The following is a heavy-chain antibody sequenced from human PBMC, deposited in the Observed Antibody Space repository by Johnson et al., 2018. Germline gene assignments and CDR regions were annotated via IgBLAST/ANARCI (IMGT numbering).Heavy chain of an antibody. J-gene: IGHJ6*03. V-gene: IGHV4-59*01. CDR1: GGSISSYY. CDR2: IYYSGST. Sequence: QVQLQESGPRLVKPSETLSLTCTVSGGSISSYYWSWIRQPPGKGLEWIGYIYYSGSTNYNPSLKSRVTISVDTSKNQFSLKLSSWTAADTAVYYCVRDQAVTYYYCYMAVWGKGPTVTVSS. CDR3: VRDQAVTYYYCYMAV. D-gene: IGHD4-17*01.